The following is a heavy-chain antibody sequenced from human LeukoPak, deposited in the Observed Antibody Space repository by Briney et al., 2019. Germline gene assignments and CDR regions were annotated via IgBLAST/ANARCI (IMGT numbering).Heavy chain of an antibody. CDR3: ARATIPDYIGQNWFDP. CDR1: GYTFTDYY. CDR2: INPNSGGT. V-gene: IGHV1-2*06. D-gene: IGHD4-11*01. Sequence: ASVKVSCKASGYTFTDYYMHWVRQAPGQGLEWMGRINPNSGGTNYAQRFQGRVTMTRDTSISTAYMELSRLRSDDTALYYCARATIPDYIGQNWFDPGAREPWSPSPQ. J-gene: IGHJ5*02.